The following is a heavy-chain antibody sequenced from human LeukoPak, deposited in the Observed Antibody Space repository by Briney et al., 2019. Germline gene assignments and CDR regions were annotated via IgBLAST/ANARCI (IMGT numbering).Heavy chain of an antibody. D-gene: IGHD2-21*02. Sequence: PGGSLRLSCAASGFTFSSYSMNWVRQAPGKGLEWVAVIWYGGSNKYYADSVKGRFTISRDNSKNTLYLQMNSLRAEDTAVYYCAKEMYGDGSPFDAFDIWGQGTMVTVSS. V-gene: IGHV3-30*02. CDR1: GFTFSSYS. J-gene: IGHJ3*02. CDR2: IWYGGSNK. CDR3: AKEMYGDGSPFDAFDI.